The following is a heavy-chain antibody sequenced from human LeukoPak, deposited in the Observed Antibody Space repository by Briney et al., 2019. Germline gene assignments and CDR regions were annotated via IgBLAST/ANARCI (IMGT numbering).Heavy chain of an antibody. J-gene: IGHJ6*02. Sequence: ASVKVSCKASGYTFTSYYMHWVRQAPGQGLEWMGIINPSGGSTSYAQKFQGRDTMTRDTSTSTVYMELSSLRSEDTAVYYCARVGGIAAAQFIDGMDVWGQGTTVTVSS. V-gene: IGHV1-46*01. CDR1: GYTFTSYY. CDR2: INPSGGST. CDR3: ARVGGIAAAQFIDGMDV. D-gene: IGHD6-13*01.